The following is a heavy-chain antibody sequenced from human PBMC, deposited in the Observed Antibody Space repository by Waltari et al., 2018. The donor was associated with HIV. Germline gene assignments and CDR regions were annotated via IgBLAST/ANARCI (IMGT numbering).Heavy chain of an antibody. V-gene: IGHV6-1*01. D-gene: IGHD6-13*01. CDR2: TYYRSKWYN. CDR1: GDSVLPNRAP. CDR3: ARVSESYSSSFDY. Sequence: QVQLQQSGPGLVKPSQTLSLTCAISGDSVLPNRAPWNWIWPSPSRGLEWLGRTYYRSKWYNDYAVSVKSRITINPDTSKNQFSLQLNSVTPEDTAVYYCARVSESYSSSFDYWGQGTLVTVSS. J-gene: IGHJ4*02.